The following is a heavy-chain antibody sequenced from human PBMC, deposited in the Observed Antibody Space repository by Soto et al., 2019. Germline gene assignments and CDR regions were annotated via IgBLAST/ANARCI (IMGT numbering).Heavy chain of an antibody. D-gene: IGHD4-17*01. CDR2: MNPNSGNT. CDR3: AHRGSGDYEGVFDY. Sequence: ASVKVSCKASGYTFTSYDINWVRQATGQGLEWMGWMNPNSGNTGYAQKFQGRVTMTRNTSISTAYMELSSLRSVDTATYYCAHRGSGDYEGVFDYWGQGTLVTVSS. J-gene: IGHJ4*02. CDR1: GYTFTSYD. V-gene: IGHV1-8*01.